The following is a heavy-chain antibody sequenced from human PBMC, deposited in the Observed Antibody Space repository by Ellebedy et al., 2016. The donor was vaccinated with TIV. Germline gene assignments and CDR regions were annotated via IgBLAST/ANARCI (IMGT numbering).Heavy chain of an antibody. V-gene: IGHV1-46*04. Sequence: AVSVKVSCKASGYTLSNYYIHWVRPALRLGLEWLGILNLSGGSTSYAQRLKGRVTVTRDTSTSTVYMELSSLRSEDTAVYYYASGLSYGLLDYWGQGTLVAVSS. CDR1: GYTLSNYY. J-gene: IGHJ4*02. CDR2: LNLSGGST. CDR3: ASGLSYGLLDY. D-gene: IGHD5-18*01.